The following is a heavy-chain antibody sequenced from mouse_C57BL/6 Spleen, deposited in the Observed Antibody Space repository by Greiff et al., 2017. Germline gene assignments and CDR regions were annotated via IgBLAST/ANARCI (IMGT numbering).Heavy chain of an antibody. D-gene: IGHD2-2*01. CDR1: GYSITSGYY. J-gene: IGHJ3*01. Sequence: EVKLQESGPGLVKPSQSLSLTCSVTGYSITSGYYWNWIRQFPGNKLEWMGYISYDGSNNYNPSPKNRISITRDTSKNQFFLKLNSVTIEDTATYYGAREYGYSLFAYWGQGTLVTVSA. CDR3: AREYGYSLFAY. V-gene: IGHV3-6*01. CDR2: ISYDGSN.